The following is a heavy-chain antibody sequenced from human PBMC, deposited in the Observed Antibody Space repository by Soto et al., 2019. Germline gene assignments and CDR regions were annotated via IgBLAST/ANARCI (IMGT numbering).Heavy chain of an antibody. CDR1: GSTFGGNN. J-gene: IGHJ4*02. D-gene: IGHD6-25*01. CDR2: ISSSGDYL. CDR3: VRGVDDEDGAAVSWFCFEN. V-gene: IGHV3-21*01. Sequence: PGGSLRLACTTSGSTFGGNNMNWVRQAPGKVLEWVASISSSGDYLYYADSVKGRFIISRDNFQNSLFLQMNNLRADDTAVYYWVRGVDDEDGAAVSWFCFENWGQGTPVTVSS.